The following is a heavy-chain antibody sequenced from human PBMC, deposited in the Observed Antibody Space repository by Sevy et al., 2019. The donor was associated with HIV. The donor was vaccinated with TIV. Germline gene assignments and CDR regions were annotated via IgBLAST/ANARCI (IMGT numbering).Heavy chain of an antibody. J-gene: IGHJ4*02. CDR1: GYSFTSYW. CDR3: ARLRVAAGTGLNFDY. V-gene: IGHV5-51*01. CDR2: IYPGDSDT. Sequence: GESLKISCKGSGYSFTSYWIGWVRQMPGKGLEWMGIIYPGDSDTRYSPSFQGQVPISADKSISTAYLQWSSLKASDTAMYYCARLRVAAGTGLNFDYWGQGTLVTVSS. D-gene: IGHD6-13*01.